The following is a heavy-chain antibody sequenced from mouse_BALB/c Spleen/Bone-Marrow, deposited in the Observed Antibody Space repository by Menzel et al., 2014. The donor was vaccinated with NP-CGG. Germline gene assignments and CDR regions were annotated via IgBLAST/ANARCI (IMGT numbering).Heavy chain of an antibody. CDR3: ARSNWDGGNYFDY. Sequence: QVQLKESGAELVKPGASVKMFCKASGYTFTSYNMHWVKQTPGQGLEWIGTIYPGNGDTSYNQKFKGKATLTADKSSSTAYMQLSSLTSEDSAVYYCARSNWDGGNYFDYWAKAPLSQSPQ. D-gene: IGHD4-1*01. CDR2: IYPGNGDT. CDR1: GYTFTSYN. J-gene: IGHJ2*01. V-gene: IGHV1-12*01.